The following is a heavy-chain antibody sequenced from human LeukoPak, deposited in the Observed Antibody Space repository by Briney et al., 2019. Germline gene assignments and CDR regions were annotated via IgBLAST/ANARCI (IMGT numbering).Heavy chain of an antibody. J-gene: IGHJ3*02. D-gene: IGHD6-19*01. Sequence: GGSLRLSCAASGFTFSSYNLHWVRQAPGKGLEWVAVISKDGGFKYYADSVKGRFTISRDNSKNTFYLQMNSLIIEDTAVNYCTREEYSSFWSTAGAFDIWGQGTMVTVSS. CDR3: TREEYSSFWSTAGAFDI. V-gene: IGHV3-30*03. CDR1: GFTFSSYN. CDR2: ISKDGGFK.